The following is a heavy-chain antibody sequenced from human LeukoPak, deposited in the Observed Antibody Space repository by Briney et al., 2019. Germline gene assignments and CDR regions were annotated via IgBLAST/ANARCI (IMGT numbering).Heavy chain of an antibody. CDR2: TYYRSKWYN. CDR1: GDSVSSNSAA. J-gene: IGHJ3*02. CDR3: ARGYYGSGSYGAFDI. D-gene: IGHD3-10*01. V-gene: IGHV6-1*01. Sequence: SQTLSLTCAISGDSVSSNSAAWNWIRQSPSRGLEWLGRTYYRSKWYNDYAVSVKSRITINPDTSKNQFSLKLSSVTAADTAVYYCARGYYGSGSYGAFDIWGQGTMVTVSS.